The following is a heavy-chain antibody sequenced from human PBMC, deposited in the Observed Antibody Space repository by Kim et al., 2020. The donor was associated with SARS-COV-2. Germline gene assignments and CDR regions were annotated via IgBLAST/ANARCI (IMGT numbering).Heavy chain of an antibody. J-gene: IGHJ5*02. CDR3: ARSPYYYGSGYNWFDP. Sequence: SLKSRVTISVDTSKNQFSLKLSSVTAADTAVYYCARSPYYYGSGYNWFDPWGQGTLVTVSS. D-gene: IGHD3-10*01. V-gene: IGHV4-34*01.